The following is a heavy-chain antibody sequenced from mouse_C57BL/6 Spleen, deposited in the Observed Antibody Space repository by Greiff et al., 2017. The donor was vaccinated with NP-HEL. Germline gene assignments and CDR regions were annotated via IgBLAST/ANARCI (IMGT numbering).Heavy chain of an antibody. CDR1: GYTFTDYE. J-gene: IGHJ4*01. CDR2: IDPETGGP. CDR3: TRDSNPYYAMDY. D-gene: IGHD2-5*01. Sequence: VQLQQSGAELVRPGASVTLSCTASGYTFTDYEMHWVKQTPVHGLEWIGAIDPETGGPASNQKFTGKAILTADKSSCTACMELRRLTSEDSAVYYCTRDSNPYYAMDYWGQGTTVTVSS. V-gene: IGHV1-15*01.